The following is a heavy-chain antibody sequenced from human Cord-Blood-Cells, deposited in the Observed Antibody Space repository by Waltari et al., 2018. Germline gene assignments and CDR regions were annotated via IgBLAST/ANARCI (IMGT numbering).Heavy chain of an antibody. Sequence: QVQLVTPGAGVKKTGASGKVSCKASGYTFTGYSLPWVRQAPGQGLEWMRRINPNSGGTNDAQKLQGRVTMTRDTSISTAYMLLSRLRSDDTAGYYCARAASHVDYWGQGTLVTVSS. CDR2: INPNSGGT. CDR3: ARAASHVDY. CDR1: GYTFTGYS. J-gene: IGHJ4*02. D-gene: IGHD6-25*01. V-gene: IGHV1-2*06.